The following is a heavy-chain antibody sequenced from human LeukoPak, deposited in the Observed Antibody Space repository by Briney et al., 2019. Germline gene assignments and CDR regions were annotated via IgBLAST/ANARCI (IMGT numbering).Heavy chain of an antibody. CDR3: ARFKYYYDSSGYFYY. Sequence: GGSLRLSCAASGFTFSSYGMHWVRQAPGKGLEWVAFIRYDGSNKYYADSVKGRFTIARDNAKNSVYLEMNSLRADDTAVYYCARFKYYYDSSGYFYYWGQGTLVTVSS. J-gene: IGHJ4*02. V-gene: IGHV3-30*02. CDR2: IRYDGSNK. CDR1: GFTFSSYG. D-gene: IGHD3-22*01.